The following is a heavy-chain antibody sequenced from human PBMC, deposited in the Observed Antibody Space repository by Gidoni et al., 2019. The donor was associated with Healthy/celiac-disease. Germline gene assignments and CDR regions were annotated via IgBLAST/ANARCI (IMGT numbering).Heavy chain of an antibody. D-gene: IGHD2-21*02. J-gene: IGHJ4*02. CDR2: ISGSGGST. Sequence: EVQLLESGGGLVQPGGSLRLSCAASGFTFSSYAMSWVRQAPGKGLEWVSAISGSGGSTYYADSVKGRFTISRDNSKNTLYLQMNSLRAEDTAVYYCAKDLLQYCGGDCLYDYWGQGTLVTVSS. CDR1: GFTFSSYA. CDR3: AKDLLQYCGGDCLYDY. V-gene: IGHV3-23*01.